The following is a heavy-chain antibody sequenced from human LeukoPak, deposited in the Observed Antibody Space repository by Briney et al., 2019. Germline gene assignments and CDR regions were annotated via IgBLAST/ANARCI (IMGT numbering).Heavy chain of an antibody. V-gene: IGHV3-20*04. J-gene: IGHJ6*03. CDR3: ARDRYGDYDYYYYYYMDV. CDR2: IIWNGVST. D-gene: IGHD4-17*01. CDR1: GFTFDDYG. Sequence: GGSLRLSCAASGFTFDDYGMNWVRQAPGKGLEWVSSIIWNGVSTNYADSVKGRFTISRDNAKNSLYLQMNSLRAEDTAVYYCARDRYGDYDYYYYYYMDVWGKGTTVTISS.